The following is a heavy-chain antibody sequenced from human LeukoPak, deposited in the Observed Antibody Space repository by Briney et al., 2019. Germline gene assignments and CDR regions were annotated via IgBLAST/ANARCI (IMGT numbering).Heavy chain of an antibody. CDR3: ATRGYSSSWFVS. V-gene: IGHV1-24*01. D-gene: IGHD6-13*01. CDR2: FDPEDGET. CDR1: GYTLTELS. Sequence: ASVKVSCKVSGYTLTELSMHWVRQAPGKGLEWRGGFDPEDGETIYAQKFQGRVTMTEDTSTDTAYMELSSLRSEDTAVYYCATRGYSSSWFVSWGQGTLVTVSS. J-gene: IGHJ5*01.